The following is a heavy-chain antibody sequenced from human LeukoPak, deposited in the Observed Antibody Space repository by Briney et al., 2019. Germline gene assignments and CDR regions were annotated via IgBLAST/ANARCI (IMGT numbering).Heavy chain of an antibody. J-gene: IGHJ4*02. CDR2: ISNNGGYT. Sequence: GGSLRLSCTASGFTFSSYSMSWVRQAPGKGLEWVSAISNNGGYTYYADSVQGRFTISRDNAKNTLYLQMDSLRAEDTAVYYCVRDFGGSRDYWGQGTLVIVSS. CDR3: VRDFGGSRDY. CDR1: GFTFSSYS. V-gene: IGHV3-21*01. D-gene: IGHD3-10*01.